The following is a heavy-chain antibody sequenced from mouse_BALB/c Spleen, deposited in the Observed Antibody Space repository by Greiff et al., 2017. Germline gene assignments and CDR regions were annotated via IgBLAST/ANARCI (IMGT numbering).Heavy chain of an antibody. Sequence: VQLQQSGPGLVAPSQSLSITCTVSGFSLTSYGVHWVRQPPGKGLEWLGVIWAGGSTNYNSALMSRLSISKDNSKSQVFLKMNSLQTDDTARYYCARLLTTVVADWYFDVWGAGTTVTVSS. CDR2: IWAGGST. V-gene: IGHV2-9*02. CDR1: GFSLTSYG. D-gene: IGHD1-1*01. J-gene: IGHJ1*01. CDR3: ARLLTTVVADWYFDV.